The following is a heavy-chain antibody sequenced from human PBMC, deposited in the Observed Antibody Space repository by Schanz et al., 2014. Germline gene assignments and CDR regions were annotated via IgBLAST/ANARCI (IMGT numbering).Heavy chain of an antibody. D-gene: IGHD3-22*01. J-gene: IGHJ3*01. V-gene: IGHV3-11*04. CDR1: GFTFSDYY. CDR2: IGGSGDST. Sequence: QVQLVESGGGLVKPGGSLRLSCAASGFTFSDYYMSWIRQAPGKGLEWVSGIGGSGDSTHYADSVKGRFIISRDNSKNTLYLQVNSLRAEDTGVYYCARGREVVAKIFDVWGQGTMVTVSS. CDR3: ARGREVVAKIFDV.